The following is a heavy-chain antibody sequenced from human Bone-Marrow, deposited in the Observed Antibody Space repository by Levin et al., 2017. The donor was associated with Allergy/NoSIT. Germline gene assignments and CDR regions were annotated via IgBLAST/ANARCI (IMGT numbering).Heavy chain of an antibody. CDR2: IDPSDSYT. CDR1: GYSFTSYW. V-gene: IGHV5-10-1*01. Sequence: PGESLKISCQDSGYSFTSYWISWVRQMPGKGLEWMGRIDPSDSYTNYSPSFQGHVTISADKSISTAYLQWSSLKASDTAMYYCATTHRSSWYLPLVWGKGTTVSVSS. D-gene: IGHD6-13*01. J-gene: IGHJ6*04. CDR3: ATTHRSSWYLPLV.